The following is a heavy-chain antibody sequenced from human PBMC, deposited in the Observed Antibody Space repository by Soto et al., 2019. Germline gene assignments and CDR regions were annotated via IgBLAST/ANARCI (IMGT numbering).Heavy chain of an antibody. J-gene: IGHJ4*02. CDR1: GGTFSSYA. D-gene: IGHD6-19*01. Sequence: SVKVSCKASGGTFSSYAISWVRQAPGQGLEWMGGIIPIFGTANYAQKFQGRVTITADESTSTAYMELSSLRSEDTAVYYCANSIAVAGNLREFLRLPFDYWAQGTLVTVSS. V-gene: IGHV1-69*13. CDR2: IIPIFGTA. CDR3: ANSIAVAGNLREFLRLPFDY.